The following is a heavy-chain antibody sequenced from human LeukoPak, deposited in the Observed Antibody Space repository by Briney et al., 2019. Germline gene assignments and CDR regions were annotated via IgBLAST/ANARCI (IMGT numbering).Heavy chain of an antibody. J-gene: IGHJ6*02. Sequence: ASVKVSCKASGYTFTSYAMHWVRQAPGQRLEWMGWINAGNGNTKYSQKFQGRVTITRDTSASTAYMELSSLRSEDTAVYYCARVEKDTAMVRYYYYYGMDVWGQGTTVTVSS. V-gene: IGHV1-3*01. CDR3: ARVEKDTAMVRYYYYYGMDV. CDR2: INAGNGNT. D-gene: IGHD5-18*01. CDR1: GYTFTSYA.